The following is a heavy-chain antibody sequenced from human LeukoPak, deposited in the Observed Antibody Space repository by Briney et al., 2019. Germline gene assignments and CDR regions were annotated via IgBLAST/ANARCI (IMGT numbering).Heavy chain of an antibody. Sequence: SEIHSLPFTVCGGHIRSHYWSWSREPPGEGLEVSGYNYYSGSTNYNPCLKSRVTISVDTSKNEFSLKLSSVTAADTAVYYCAREDYDFWSGYNGDYYYYMDVWGKGTTVTVS. V-gene: IGHV4-59*11. J-gene: IGHJ6*03. D-gene: IGHD3-3*01. CDR2: NYYSGST. CDR3: AREDYDFWSGYNGDYYYYMDV. CDR1: GGHIRSHY.